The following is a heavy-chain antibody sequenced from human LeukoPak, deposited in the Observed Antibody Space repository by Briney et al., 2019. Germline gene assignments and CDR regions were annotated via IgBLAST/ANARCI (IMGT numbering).Heavy chain of an antibody. CDR3: ARDSVNPGIAAADYYYYYMDV. CDR1: GGSISSKTYF. D-gene: IGHD6-13*01. Sequence: SETLSLTCSVSGGSISSKTYFWGWIRQPPGKGLEWIGSIYYSGSTYYNPSLSSRVTISEDTSKNQLSLRLSSVTAADTAVYYCARDSVNPGIAAADYYYYYMDVWGKGTTVTVSS. J-gene: IGHJ6*03. V-gene: IGHV4-39*07. CDR2: IYYSGST.